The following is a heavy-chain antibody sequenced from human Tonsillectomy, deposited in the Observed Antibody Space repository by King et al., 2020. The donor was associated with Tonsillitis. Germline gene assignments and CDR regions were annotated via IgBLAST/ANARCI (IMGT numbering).Heavy chain of an antibody. Sequence: VQLQQWGAGLLKPSETLSLTCAVYGGSFSGYYWSWIRQPPGKGLEWSGEINHSGSTNYNPSLKSRVTISVDTSKNQFSLKLSSVTAADTAVYYCARFLYYYGSGRFDPWGQGTLVTVSS. D-gene: IGHD3-10*01. CDR3: ARFLYYYGSGRFDP. CDR1: GGSFSGYY. V-gene: IGHV4-34*01. J-gene: IGHJ5*02. CDR2: INHSGST.